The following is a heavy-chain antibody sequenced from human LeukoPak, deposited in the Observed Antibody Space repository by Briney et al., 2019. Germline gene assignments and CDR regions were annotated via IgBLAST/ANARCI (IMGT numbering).Heavy chain of an antibody. CDR3: ARGGIAVAGTAGDY. CDR2: MNPNSGNT. V-gene: IGHV1-8*01. D-gene: IGHD6-19*01. J-gene: IGHJ4*02. CDR1: GYTFTSYD. Sequence: GASVKVSCKASGYTFTSYDINWVRQATGQGLEWMGWMNPNSGNTGYAQKFQGRVTMTRNTSISTAYMELSSLRSEDTAVHYCARGGIAVAGTAGDYWGQGTLVTVSS.